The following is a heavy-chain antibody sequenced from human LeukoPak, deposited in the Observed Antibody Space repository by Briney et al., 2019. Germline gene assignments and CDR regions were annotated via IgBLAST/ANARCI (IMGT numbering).Heavy chain of an antibody. CDR2: ISGSGGSI. Sequence: HPGGSLRLSCAASGFTFSSYAMSWVRQAPGKGLEWVSAISGSGGSIYYADSVKGRFTISRDNSKNTLYLQMNSLRAEDTAVFYCAKYPASGGYFDYWGQGTLVTVSS. CDR1: GFTFSSYA. J-gene: IGHJ4*02. CDR3: AKYPASGGYFDY. V-gene: IGHV3-23*01. D-gene: IGHD6-13*01.